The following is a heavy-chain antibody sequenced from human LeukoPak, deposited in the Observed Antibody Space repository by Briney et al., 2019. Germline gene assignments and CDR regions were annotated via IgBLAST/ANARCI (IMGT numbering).Heavy chain of an antibody. D-gene: IGHD4-23*01. CDR1: GFTFSNYW. Sequence: GGSPRLSCVASGFTFSNYWMHWVRQAPGKGLVWVSRIYIDGTDTTYADSVKGRFTISRDNAKNTLYLQMNSLRAEDTAVYYCARGGNGGNSLDYWGQGALITVSS. CDR3: ARGGNGGNSLDY. CDR2: IYIDGTDT. V-gene: IGHV3-74*03. J-gene: IGHJ4*02.